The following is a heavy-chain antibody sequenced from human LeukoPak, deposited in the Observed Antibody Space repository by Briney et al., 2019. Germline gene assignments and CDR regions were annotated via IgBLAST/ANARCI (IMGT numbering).Heavy chain of an antibody. CDR2: IYYSGST. J-gene: IGHJ4*02. CDR1: GGSISSYY. CDR3: ARRSSSGWYFDY. Sequence: SETLSLTCTVSGGSISSYYWSWIRQPPGKGLEWIGYIYYSGSTNYNPSLKSRVTISVDTSKNQFSLKLSSVTAADTAVYYCARRSSSGWYFDYWGQGTLVTVSS. D-gene: IGHD6-19*01. V-gene: IGHV4-59*01.